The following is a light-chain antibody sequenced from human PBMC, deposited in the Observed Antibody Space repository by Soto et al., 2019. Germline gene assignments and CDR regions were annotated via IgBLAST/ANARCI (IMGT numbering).Light chain of an antibody. CDR1: SSDVGGYNY. CDR3: ASYTTSTTRVV. CDR2: EVT. J-gene: IGLJ2*01. V-gene: IGLV2-14*01. Sequence: QSALTQPASVPGSPGQSITISCTGSSSDVGGYNYVSWYQQHPGKVPKLIIYEVTIRPSALSRRFSGTKSGNTASLTISGHQAEDEAEYYCASYTTSTTRVVFGGATKLTVL.